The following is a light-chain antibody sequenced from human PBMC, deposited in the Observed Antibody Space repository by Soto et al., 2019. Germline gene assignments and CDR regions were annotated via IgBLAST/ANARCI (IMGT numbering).Light chain of an antibody. CDR1: QNVASTF. J-gene: IGKJ1*01. V-gene: IGKV3-20*01. CDR2: PAS. Sequence: EIGLTQSPGTLSLSPGERATLSCRASQNVASTFLSWYLQKPGLAPRLLISPASITDTGIPDRFSGSGSGTDFTLTISRLEPEDYAVYFCQQYGRSPWTFGQGTKVEIK. CDR3: QQYGRSPWT.